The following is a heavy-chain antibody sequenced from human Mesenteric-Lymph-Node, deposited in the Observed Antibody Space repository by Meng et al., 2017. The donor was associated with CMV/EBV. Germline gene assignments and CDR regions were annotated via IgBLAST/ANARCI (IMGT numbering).Heavy chain of an antibody. J-gene: IGHJ6*02. CDR3: ARGPGGSIAAAGSIYYYYGMDV. D-gene: IGHD6-13*01. Sequence: SETLSLTCTVSGGSISSSSYYWGWIRQPPGKGLEWIGSIYYSGSTYYNPSLKSRVTIPVDTSKNQFSLKLSSVTAADTAVYYCARGPGGSIAAAGSIYYYYGMDVWGQGTTVTVSS. CDR2: IYYSGST. CDR1: GGSISSSSYY. V-gene: IGHV4-39*07.